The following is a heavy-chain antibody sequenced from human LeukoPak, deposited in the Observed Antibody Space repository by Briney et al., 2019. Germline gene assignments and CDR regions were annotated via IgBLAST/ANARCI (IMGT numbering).Heavy chain of an antibody. CDR1: GGTFSSYA. Sequence: ASVKVSCKASGGTFSSYAISWVRQAPGQGLEWMGGIIPIFGTANYAQKFQGRVTITADGSTSTAYMELSSLRSEDTAVYYCARGRLYSSGWYLDYFDYWGQGTLVTVSS. J-gene: IGHJ4*02. CDR2: IIPIFGTA. V-gene: IGHV1-69*13. CDR3: ARGRLYSSGWYLDYFDY. D-gene: IGHD6-19*01.